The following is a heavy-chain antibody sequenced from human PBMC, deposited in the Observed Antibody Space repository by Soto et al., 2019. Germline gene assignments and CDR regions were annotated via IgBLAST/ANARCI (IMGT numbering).Heavy chain of an antibody. V-gene: IGHV4-39*01. CDR1: GGSISSSGYN. D-gene: IGHD6-6*01. J-gene: IGHJ4*02. CDR2: IHYTGTT. Sequence: QLHLQESGPGLVKPSETLSLTCAVSGGSISSSGYNWGWIRQPPGKGLEWIGSIHYTGTTYYNPSLKSRVTLSVDTSKNQFPLRLSSVTAADTAVFYCARRPYSSSSGGFDYWGQGTLVTVSS. CDR3: ARRPYSSSSGGFDY.